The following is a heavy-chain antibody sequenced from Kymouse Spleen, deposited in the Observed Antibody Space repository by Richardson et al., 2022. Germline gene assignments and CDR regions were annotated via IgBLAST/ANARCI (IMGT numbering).Heavy chain of an antibody. CDR3: TRHEVEHEGWFDP. CDR1: GFTFSGSA. CDR2: IRSKANSYAT. J-gene: IGHJ5*02. D-gene: IGHD5-18,IGHD1-26*01,IGHD2-15*01. V-gene: IGHV3-73*02. Sequence: EVQLVESGGGLVQPGGSLKLSCAASGFTFSGSAMHWVRQASGKGLEWVGRIRSKANSYATAYAASVKGRFTISRDDSKNTAYLQMNSLKTEDTAVYYCTRHEVEHEGWFDPWGQGTLVTVSS.